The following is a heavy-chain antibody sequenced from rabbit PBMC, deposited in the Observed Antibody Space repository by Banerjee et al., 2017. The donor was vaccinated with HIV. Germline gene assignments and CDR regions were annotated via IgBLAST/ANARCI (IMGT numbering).Heavy chain of an antibody. Sequence: QSLEESGGDLVKPGASLTLTCTASEFSFSSSYYMCWVRQAPGKGLEWIACIGVGVGNTYCATWAKGRFTISKTSSTTVTLQMTSLTAADTATYFCARDWYYGYAGNNLYYFKLWGQGTLVTVS. CDR2: IGVGVGNT. J-gene: IGHJ4*01. V-gene: IGHV1S40*01. D-gene: IGHD6-1*01. CDR3: ARDWYYGYAGNNLYYFKL. CDR1: EFSFSSSYY.